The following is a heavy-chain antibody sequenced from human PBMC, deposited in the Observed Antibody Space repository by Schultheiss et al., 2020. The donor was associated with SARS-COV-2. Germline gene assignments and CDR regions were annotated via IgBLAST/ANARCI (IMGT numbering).Heavy chain of an antibody. V-gene: IGHV3-23*01. CDR2: ISGSGGST. D-gene: IGHD3-22*01. CDR1: GFTFSSYA. CDR3: NIYDSSGYYKKTDY. J-gene: IGHJ4*02. Sequence: GGSLRLSCAASGFTFSSYAMSWVRQAPGKGLEWVSAISGSGGSTYYADSVKGRFTISRDNSKNTLYLQMNSLRAEDTAVYYCNIYDSSGYYKKTDYWGQETLVTVSS.